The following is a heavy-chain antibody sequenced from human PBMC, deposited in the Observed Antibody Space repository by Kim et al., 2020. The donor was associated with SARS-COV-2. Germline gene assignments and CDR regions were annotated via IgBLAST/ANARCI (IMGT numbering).Heavy chain of an antibody. D-gene: IGHD3-22*01. V-gene: IGHV1-18*01. Sequence: NYAQKLPGRVTRTTDTTTSTAYMELRSLETADTAVYYCARAGSGYYPAFDYWGQGTLVTVSS. CDR3: ARAGSGYYPAFDY. J-gene: IGHJ4*02.